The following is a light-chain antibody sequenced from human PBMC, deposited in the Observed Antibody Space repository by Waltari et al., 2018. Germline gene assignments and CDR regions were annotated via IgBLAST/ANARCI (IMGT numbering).Light chain of an antibody. CDR1: EDIKNY. V-gene: IGKV1-33*01. CDR2: DAS. J-gene: IGKJ4*01. CDR3: QQYHSLLS. Sequence: IQMTQSPSSLSASVGDRVTITCQASEDIKNYLNWYQQKPGTAPKLLIYDASNLQTGVPSRFSGGGFGTDFTLTISGLQPEDIATYFCQQYHSLLSFGGGTKV.